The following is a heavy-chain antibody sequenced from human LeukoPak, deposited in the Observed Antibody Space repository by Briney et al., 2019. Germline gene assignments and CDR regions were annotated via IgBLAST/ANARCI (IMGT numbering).Heavy chain of an antibody. D-gene: IGHD6-19*01. CDR3: ATKQWLAPPPDS. J-gene: IGHJ4*02. CDR2: INTDGTVT. Sequence: GGPLRLSCAASGFTFSKYWMLWVRQAPGKGLASVSRINTDGTVTTYADSVKGRFTVSRDNADNTMFLQMNSVRDEDTAVYYCATKQWLAPPPDSWGQGTPVTVSS. V-gene: IGHV3-74*01. CDR1: GFTFSKYW.